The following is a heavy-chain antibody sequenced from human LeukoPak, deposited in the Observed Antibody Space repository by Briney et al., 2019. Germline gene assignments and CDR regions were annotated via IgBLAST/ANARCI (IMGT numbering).Heavy chain of an antibody. CDR2: ISGNGGIT. D-gene: IGHD6-13*01. V-gene: IGHV3-23*01. J-gene: IGHJ4*02. CDR1: GFTFSSFG. Sequence: GGSLRLSCVASGFTFSSFGMSWVRQAPGKGLEWVSIISGNGGITYYADSVKGRFTISRDNSKNTLYLQMNSLRAEDTAVYYCAKKYSSSGYYFDSWGQGTLVTVSS. CDR3: AKKYSSSGYYFDS.